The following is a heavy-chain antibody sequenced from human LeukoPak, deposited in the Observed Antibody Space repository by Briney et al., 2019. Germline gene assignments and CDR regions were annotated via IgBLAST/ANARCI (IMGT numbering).Heavy chain of an antibody. J-gene: IGHJ4*02. D-gene: IGHD6-19*01. CDR1: GYTFTSYG. Sequence: GASVKVSCKASGYTFTSYGISWVRQAPGQGLEWMGWISAYNGNTNYAQKLQGRVTMTTDTSTSTAYMELRSLRSDDAAVYYCARSDGYSSGLTPFDYWGQGTLVTVSS. CDR3: ARSDGYSSGLTPFDY. CDR2: ISAYNGNT. V-gene: IGHV1-18*01.